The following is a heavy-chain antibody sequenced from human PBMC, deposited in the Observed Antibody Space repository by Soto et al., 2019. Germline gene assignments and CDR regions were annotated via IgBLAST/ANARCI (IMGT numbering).Heavy chain of an antibody. CDR3: AIDDFDVKGGAKTVGAGRVGDY. Sequence: QMQLVECGGGVVQPGRSLRLSCAASGFAFSLYDIHWVRQAPGKGLQWVSAISYDGSKEYYADSVRGRFSISRDNSRNTLFLQMNILTIDDTAVYYCAIDDFDVKGGAKTVGAGRVGDYWGQGTLVTVSS. CDR2: ISYDGSKE. J-gene: IGHJ4*02. V-gene: IGHV3-30*03. D-gene: IGHD4-4*01. CDR1: GFAFSLYD.